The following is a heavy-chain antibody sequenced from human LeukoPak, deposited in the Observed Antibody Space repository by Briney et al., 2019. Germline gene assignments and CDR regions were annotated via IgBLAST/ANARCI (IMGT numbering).Heavy chain of an antibody. Sequence: ASVKVSCKASGYTFTGYYMHWVRQAPGQGLEWMGWINPNSGGTNYAKKFQGRVTMTRDTSISTAYMELSRLRSDDTAVYYCAREGLPTTWRYYYYMDVWGKGTTVTVSS. J-gene: IGHJ6*03. CDR3: AREGLPTTWRYYYYMDV. CDR2: INPNSGGT. V-gene: IGHV1-2*02. CDR1: GYTFTGYY. D-gene: IGHD4-17*01.